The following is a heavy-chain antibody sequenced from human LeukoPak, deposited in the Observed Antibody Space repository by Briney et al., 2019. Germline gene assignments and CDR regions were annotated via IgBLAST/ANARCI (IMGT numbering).Heavy chain of an antibody. V-gene: IGHV3-23*01. D-gene: IGHD5-12*01. CDR2: ISGSGGST. CDR1: GFTFSSYG. J-gene: IGHJ4*02. CDR3: ARERRSGYDFDY. Sequence: GGSLRLSCAASGFTFSSYGMSWVRQAPGKGLEWVSAISGSGGSTYYADSVKGRFTISRDNAKNSLYLQMNSLRAEDTAVYYCARERRSGYDFDYWGQGTLVTVSS.